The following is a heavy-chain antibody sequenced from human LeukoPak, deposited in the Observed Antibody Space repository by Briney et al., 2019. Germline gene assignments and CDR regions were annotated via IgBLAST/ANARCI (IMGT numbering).Heavy chain of an antibody. Sequence: PGGSLRLSCAASGFTFSAFAMTWVRQAPGKGLEWVSTITDDGYNTYSADSVKGQITFSRDNSKNTLSLQLRSLRAEDTAVYYCAKDLSYTSGASDHWGQGTLVTVSS. V-gene: IGHV3-23*01. J-gene: IGHJ4*02. CDR3: AKDLSYTSGASDH. D-gene: IGHD6-19*01. CDR2: ITDDGYNT. CDR1: GFTFSAFA.